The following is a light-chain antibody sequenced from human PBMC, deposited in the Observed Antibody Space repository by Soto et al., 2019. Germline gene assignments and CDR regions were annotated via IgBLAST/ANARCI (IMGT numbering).Light chain of an antibody. CDR2: ASS. Sequence: DIQLTQSPSFLSASIGDRVTITCRASQGISSYLAWYQQKPGEAPNLLIYASSTLQSGVPSRFSGSGSGTAFTLTISSLQPEDFATYYCQQLNSYPITFGQGTRLEMK. CDR1: QGISSY. J-gene: IGKJ5*01. V-gene: IGKV1-9*01. CDR3: QQLNSYPIT.